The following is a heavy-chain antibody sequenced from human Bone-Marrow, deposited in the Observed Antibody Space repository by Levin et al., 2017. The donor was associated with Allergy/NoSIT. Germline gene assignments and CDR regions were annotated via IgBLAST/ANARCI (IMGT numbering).Heavy chain of an antibody. Sequence: SETLSLTCNVSGGSISSGSYYWTWIRQPAGQGLEWIGRIYTTGNTNYNPSLKSRVTISLDTSKNQFSLNLNSVTAADTAVYYCARGAAVAFDYRGQGTLVTVSS. V-gene: IGHV4-61*02. J-gene: IGHJ4*02. CDR3: ARGAAVAFDY. CDR1: GGSISSGSYY. CDR2: IYTTGNT. D-gene: IGHD6-19*01.